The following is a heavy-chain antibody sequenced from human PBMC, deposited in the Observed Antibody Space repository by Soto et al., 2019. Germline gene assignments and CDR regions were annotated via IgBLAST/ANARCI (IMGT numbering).Heavy chain of an antibody. J-gene: IGHJ4*02. V-gene: IGHV3-23*01. CDR1: GFTFSNYA. Sequence: GGSLRLSCAASGFTFSNYAMTWARQAPGKGLEWVSSLLRSGSTTYYADSVKGRFTISSDKSANSLYLQMDSLRAEDTAVYYCAKDAVSGDGIWLLDSWGQGTVVTVSS. D-gene: IGHD4-17*01. CDR3: AKDAVSGDGIWLLDS. CDR2: LLRSGSTT.